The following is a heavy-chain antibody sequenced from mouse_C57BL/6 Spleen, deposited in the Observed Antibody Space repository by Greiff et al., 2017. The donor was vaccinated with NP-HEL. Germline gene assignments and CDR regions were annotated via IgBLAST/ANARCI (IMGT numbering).Heavy chain of an antibody. J-gene: IGHJ2*01. CDR2: LWRGGST. CDR1: GFSLTSYG. CDR3: ARQGRNSNYDY. Sequence: QVQLQQSGPGLVQPSQSLSITCTVSGFSLTSYGVHWVRQSPGKGLEWLGVLWRGGSTDYNAAFISRLSISKDNSKSQVFFKMNRLQADDTAIYYCARQGRNSNYDYWGQGTTLTVSS. V-gene: IGHV2-2*01. D-gene: IGHD2-5*01.